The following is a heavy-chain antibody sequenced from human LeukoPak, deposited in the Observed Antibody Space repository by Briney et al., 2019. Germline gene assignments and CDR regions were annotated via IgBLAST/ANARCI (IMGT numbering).Heavy chain of an antibody. CDR3: ARIPARLEIWFDP. CDR1: GYSFANYW. Sequence: GDSLKISCKGSGYSFANYWIGWVRQMPGKGLEWMGIIYPGDSDTRYSPSFQGQVTISADKSISTAYLQWSSLKASDTAMYYWARIPARLEIWFDPWGQGTLVTVSS. D-gene: IGHD6-6*01. J-gene: IGHJ5*02. CDR2: IYPGDSDT. V-gene: IGHV5-51*01.